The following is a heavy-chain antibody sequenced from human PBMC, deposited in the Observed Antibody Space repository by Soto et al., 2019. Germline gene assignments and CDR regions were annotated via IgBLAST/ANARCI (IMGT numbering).Heavy chain of an antibody. V-gene: IGHV3-30-3*01. D-gene: IGHD5-12*01. CDR3: ALMQGWLQLRAVDD. CDR2: ISYDGSNK. Sequence: GGSLRLSCAASGFTFSSYAMHWVRQAPGKGLEWVAVISYDGSNKYYADSVKGRFTISRDNSKNTLYLQMNSLRAEDTAVYYCALMQGWLQLRAVDDWGQGTLVNVAS. CDR1: GFTFSSYA. J-gene: IGHJ4*02.